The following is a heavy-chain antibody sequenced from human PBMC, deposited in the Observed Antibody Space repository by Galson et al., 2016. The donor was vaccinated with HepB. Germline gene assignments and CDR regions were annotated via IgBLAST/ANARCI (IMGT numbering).Heavy chain of an antibody. CDR2: ISSSSSYI. J-gene: IGHJ6*02. Sequence: SLRLSCAASGFTFSSYSMNWVRQAPGKGLEWVSSISSSSSYIYYADSVKGRFTISRDNAKSSLYLQMNSLRAEDTAVYYCARDGLRGRWRLGGMDAWGQGTTVTVS. CDR1: GFTFSSYS. V-gene: IGHV3-21*01. D-gene: IGHD3/OR15-3a*01. CDR3: ARDGLRGRWRLGGMDA.